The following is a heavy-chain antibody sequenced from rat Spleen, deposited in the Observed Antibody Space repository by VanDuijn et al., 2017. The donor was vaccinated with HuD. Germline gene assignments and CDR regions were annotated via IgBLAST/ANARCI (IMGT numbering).Heavy chain of an antibody. CDR1: GFTFNNYW. J-gene: IGHJ2*01. V-gene: IGHV5-31*01. CDR3: ARHPDYSNYFDY. D-gene: IGHD1-1*01. Sequence: EVQLVESGGGLVQPGRSLKLSCVASGFTFNNYWMTWVRQAPKKGLEWVAYINTGGGSTYYRDSVKGRFTISRDNAKSTLYLQMDSLRSEDTATYYCARHPDYSNYFDYWGQGVMVTVSS. CDR2: INTGGGST.